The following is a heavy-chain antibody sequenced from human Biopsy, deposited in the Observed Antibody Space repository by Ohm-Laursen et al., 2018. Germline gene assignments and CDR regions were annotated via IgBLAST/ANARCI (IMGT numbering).Heavy chain of an antibody. J-gene: IGHJ5*01. CDR1: AYSFGDHR. V-gene: IGHV1-2*02. CDR3: ARELGDFWGGRQFDF. CDR2: IDPKSGGT. D-gene: IGHD3-3*01. Sequence: ASVKVSCNASAYSFGDHRIHWVRQAPGQGLEWMGWIDPKSGGTNYAQKFQGRVTMTRDTSISTTYMELRRLTSDDTAVFYCARELGDFWGGRQFDFWGQETLVTVSS.